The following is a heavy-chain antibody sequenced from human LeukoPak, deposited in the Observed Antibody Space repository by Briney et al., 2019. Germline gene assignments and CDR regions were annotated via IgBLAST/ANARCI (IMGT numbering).Heavy chain of an antibody. CDR3: ARDALGYCSSTSCSD. V-gene: IGHV4-34*01. CDR1: GGSFSGYY. D-gene: IGHD2-2*01. J-gene: IGHJ4*02. CDR2: INHSGST. Sequence: SETLSLTCAVYGGSFSGYYWSWIRQPPGKGLEWIGEINHSGSTNYNPSLKSRVTISVDTSKNQFSLKLSSVTAADTAVYYCARDALGYCSSTSCSDWGQGTLVTVSS.